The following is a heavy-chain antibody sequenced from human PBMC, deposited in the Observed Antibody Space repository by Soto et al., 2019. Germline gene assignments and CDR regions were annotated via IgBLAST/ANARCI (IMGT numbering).Heavy chain of an antibody. CDR2: TFHRGST. CDR3: ARVPSP. Sequence: HLNLQESAPGLVKPSQTLSLTCAVSGGSISGVVSSWSGIRQPPGKGLEWIGYTFHRGSTYYNPSLKSRVTISVDRSKNQFSLKLSSVTAADTAVYYCARVPSPWGQGTLVTVSS. J-gene: IGHJ5*02. V-gene: IGHV4-30-2*01. CDR1: GGSISGVVSS.